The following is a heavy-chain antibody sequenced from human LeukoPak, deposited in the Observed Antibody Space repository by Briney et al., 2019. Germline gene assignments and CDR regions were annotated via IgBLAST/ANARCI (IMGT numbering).Heavy chain of an antibody. D-gene: IGHD4-17*01. V-gene: IGHV3-21*01. CDR3: ARLTTTVTTPFDY. J-gene: IGHJ4*02. CDR1: GFTFSSYS. CDR2: ISSSSSYI. Sequence: GGSLRLSCAASGFTFSSYSMNWVRQAPGKGLEWVSSISSSSSYIYYADSVKGRFTISRDNAKNSLYLQMNSLRAEDTAVYYCARLTTTVTTPFDYWGQGTLVTVSS.